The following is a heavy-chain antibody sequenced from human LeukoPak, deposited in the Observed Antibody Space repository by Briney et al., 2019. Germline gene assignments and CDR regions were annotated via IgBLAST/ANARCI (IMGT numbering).Heavy chain of an antibody. V-gene: IGHV4-34*01. Sequence: SETLSLTCAVYGGSFSGYYWSWIRQPPGKGLEWIGEINHSGSTNYNPSLKSRVTISVDTSKNQFSLKLSSVTAADTAVYYCARTLGGGIAIILYYYGMDVWGQGTTVTVSS. CDR2: INHSGST. J-gene: IGHJ6*02. CDR1: GGSFSGYY. CDR3: ARTLGGGIAIILYYYGMDV. D-gene: IGHD6-13*01.